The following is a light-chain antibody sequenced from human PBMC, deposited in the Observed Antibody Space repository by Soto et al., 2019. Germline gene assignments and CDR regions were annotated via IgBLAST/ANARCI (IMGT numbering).Light chain of an antibody. J-gene: IGKJ2*01. CDR1: QSVSSD. CDR3: LQYNDWPPKQYT. V-gene: IGKV3-15*01. CDR2: GAS. Sequence: EIVMTQYPATLSVSPGERVTLSCRASQSVSSDLAWYQYKPGQAPRLLIYGASTRATGTPARFSGSGSGTEFSLSISSLQSEDFAVYYCLQYNDWPPKQYTFGQGTKLEIK.